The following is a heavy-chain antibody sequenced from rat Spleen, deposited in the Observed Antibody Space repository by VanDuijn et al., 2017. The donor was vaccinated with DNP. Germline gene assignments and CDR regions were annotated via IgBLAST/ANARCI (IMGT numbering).Heavy chain of an antibody. V-gene: IGHV5-22*01. J-gene: IGHJ2*01. CDR1: GFTFSDYY. Sequence: EVQLVESGGGLVQPGRSLKLSCAASGFTFSDYYMAWVRQTPTKGLEWVAYTNYAGGSTYNGDSVKGRFTISRDNAKSTLYLQNNSLRSEDMATYYLARHVLPLRVWDYWGQRVMVTVSS. CDR3: ARHVLPLRVWDY. CDR2: TNYAGGST. D-gene: IGHD1-4*01.